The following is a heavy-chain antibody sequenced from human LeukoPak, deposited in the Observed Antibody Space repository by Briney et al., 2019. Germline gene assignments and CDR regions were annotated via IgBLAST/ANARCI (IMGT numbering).Heavy chain of an antibody. CDR3: ARGQFLYSSGWNADNWFDP. CDR1: GYTFTDYY. D-gene: IGHD6-19*01. Sequence: ASVKISCKVSGYTFTDYYMHWVQQAPGKGLEWMGLVDPEDGETIYAEKFQGRVTITADTSTDTAYMELSSLRSEDTAVYYCARGQFLYSSGWNADNWFDPWGQGTLVTVSS. CDR2: VDPEDGET. V-gene: IGHV1-69-2*01. J-gene: IGHJ5*02.